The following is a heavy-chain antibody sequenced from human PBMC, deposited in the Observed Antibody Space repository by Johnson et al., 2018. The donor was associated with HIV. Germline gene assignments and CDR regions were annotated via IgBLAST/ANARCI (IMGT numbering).Heavy chain of an antibody. CDR3: ARSKVARGAEGWAFDI. Sequence: VQLVESGGGLVQPGGSLRLSCAASGFTFSSYAMSWVRQAPGKGLERVSAISGSGGTTYSADSVKDRFTISRDNSKNTLYLQMNSLRAEDTAVYYCARSKVARGAEGWAFDIWGQGTMVTVSS. D-gene: IGHD3-10*01. V-gene: IGHV3-23*04. J-gene: IGHJ3*02. CDR2: ISGSGGTT. CDR1: GFTFSSYA.